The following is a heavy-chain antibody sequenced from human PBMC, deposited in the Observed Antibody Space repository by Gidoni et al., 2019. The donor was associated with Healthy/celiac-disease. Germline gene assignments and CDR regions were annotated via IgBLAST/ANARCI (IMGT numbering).Heavy chain of an antibody. CDR2: IIGSGGST. J-gene: IGHJ5*02. D-gene: IGHD3-22*01. V-gene: IGHV3-23*01. Sequence: EGQLWESGGGLVQPGGSLRLSCAATGCTFSSDALSWVRQAPGKGLGSVSAIIGSGGSTYYADSVKGRFTISRNNSTTTLYLQMTSLRAEDTAVYYCAKEVHDSSGYYYVGWFDPWGQGPLFTVSS. CDR1: GCTFSSDA. CDR3: AKEVHDSSGYYYVGWFDP.